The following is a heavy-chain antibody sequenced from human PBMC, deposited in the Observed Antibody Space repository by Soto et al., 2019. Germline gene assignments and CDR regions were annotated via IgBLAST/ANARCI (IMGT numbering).Heavy chain of an antibody. CDR3: ASRYYYGSGSQWYYMDV. J-gene: IGHJ6*03. Sequence: PGGSLRLSCAASGFTFTNYGMHWVRQAPGKGLEWVAFVYHDGSNKYDADSVRGRFTISRDNSKNTLYLQMNSLRAEDTAVYYCASRYYYGSGSQWYYMDVWGKGTTVTVSS. CDR1: GFTFTNYG. CDR2: VYHDGSNK. D-gene: IGHD3-10*01. V-gene: IGHV3-33*01.